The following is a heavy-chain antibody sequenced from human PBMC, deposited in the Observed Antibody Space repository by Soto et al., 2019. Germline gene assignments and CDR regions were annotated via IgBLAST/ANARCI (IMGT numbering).Heavy chain of an antibody. CDR3: ARELDIVVVPAALTYYSGMDV. V-gene: IGHV4-4*07. D-gene: IGHD2-2*01. CDR1: GGSISSYY. CDR2: IYTSGST. J-gene: IGHJ6*02. Sequence: PSETLSLTCTVSGGSISSYYWSWIRQPAGKGLEWIGRIYTSGSTNYNPSLKSRVTMSVDTSKNQFSLKLSSVTAADTAVYYCARELDIVVVPAALTYYSGMDVWGQGTTVTVSS.